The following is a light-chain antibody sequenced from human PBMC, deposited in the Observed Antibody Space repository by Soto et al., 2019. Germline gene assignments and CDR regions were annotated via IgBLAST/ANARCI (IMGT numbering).Light chain of an antibody. V-gene: IGLV2-14*01. CDR3: NSYTTSGSLV. CDR2: EVS. J-gene: IGLJ3*02. Sequence: QSALTQPASVSGSPGQSITISCTGSSSDVGAYNYVSWYQQHPGKAPKLMIYEVSNRPSGVSNRFSGSKSGNTASLTISGLQADDEADYYCNSYTTSGSLVFGGGTKLTVL. CDR1: SSDVGAYNY.